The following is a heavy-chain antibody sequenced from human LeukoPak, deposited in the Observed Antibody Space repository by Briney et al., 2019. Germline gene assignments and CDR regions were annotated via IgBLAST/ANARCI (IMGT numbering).Heavy chain of an antibody. J-gene: IGHJ2*01. CDR3: ARAGRIWYFDL. Sequence: TSETLSPTCTVSGGSISSGEYYWSWIRQPPGKGLEWIGYIYYSGSTYYNPSLKSRVTISVDTSKNQFSLKLSSVTAADTAVYYCARAGRIWYFDLWGRGTLVTVSS. D-gene: IGHD2-15*01. CDR2: IYYSGST. CDR1: GGSISSGEYY. V-gene: IGHV4-30-4*01.